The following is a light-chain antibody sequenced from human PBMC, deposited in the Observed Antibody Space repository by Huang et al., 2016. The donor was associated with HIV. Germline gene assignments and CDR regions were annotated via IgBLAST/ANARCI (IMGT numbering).Light chain of an antibody. CDR3: QQYYSTPPT. V-gene: IGKV4-1*01. J-gene: IGKJ1*01. CDR2: WAS. Sequence: IVMTQSPDSLAVSLGERATINCKSSQSVLYNSNNKNYLAWYQQKPGQPPKLLIYWASTRESGVPDRFSGSGSGTDFTLTISSLQAEDVAVYYCQQYYSTPPTFGQGTKVEIK. CDR1: QSVLYNSNNKNY.